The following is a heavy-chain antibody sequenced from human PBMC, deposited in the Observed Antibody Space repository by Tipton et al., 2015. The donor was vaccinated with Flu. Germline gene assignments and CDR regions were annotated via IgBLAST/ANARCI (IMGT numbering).Heavy chain of an antibody. J-gene: IGHJ3*02. CDR1: GYTFTGYY. D-gene: IGHD3-22*01. V-gene: IGHV1-2*04. CDR3: ARAVRGSGYYSAFDI. CDR2: INPNSGGT. Sequence: QSGAEVKKPGTSVKVSCKASGYTFTGYYMHWVRQAPGQGLEWMGWINPNSGGTNYAQKFQGWVTMTRDTSISTAYMELSRLRSDDTAVYYCARAVRGSGYYSAFDIWGQGTMVTVSS.